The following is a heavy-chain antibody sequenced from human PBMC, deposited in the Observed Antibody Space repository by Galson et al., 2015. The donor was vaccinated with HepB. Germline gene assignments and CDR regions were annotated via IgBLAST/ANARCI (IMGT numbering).Heavy chain of an antibody. CDR3: AKGTHHQSSGWYYYFDS. CDR2: INWHSDTI. J-gene: IGHJ4*02. V-gene: IGHV3-9*01. Sequence: SLRLSCAASGFSFDDYAMHWVRQAPGKGLEWVSGINWHSDTIGYADSVKGRFTISRDNAKSSLDLQMNSLRAEDTALYYCAKGTHHQSSGWYYYFDSWGQGTLVTVSS. CDR1: GFSFDDYA. D-gene: IGHD6-19*01.